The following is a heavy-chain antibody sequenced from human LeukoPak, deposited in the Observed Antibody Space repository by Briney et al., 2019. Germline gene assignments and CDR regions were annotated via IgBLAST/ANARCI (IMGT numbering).Heavy chain of an antibody. Sequence: SGPTLLNPTETLTLTCTSNGRMGVSWIRQPPGKALEWLAHIFSNDEKSYSTSLKSRLTISKDTSKSQVVLTMTYMDPVDTATYYCARISTYFGSGSYYNALDYRGQGTLVTVSS. CDR3: ARISTYFGSGSYYNALDY. CDR2: IFSNDEK. J-gene: IGHJ4*02. D-gene: IGHD3-10*01. CDR1: SNGRMG. V-gene: IGHV2-26*01.